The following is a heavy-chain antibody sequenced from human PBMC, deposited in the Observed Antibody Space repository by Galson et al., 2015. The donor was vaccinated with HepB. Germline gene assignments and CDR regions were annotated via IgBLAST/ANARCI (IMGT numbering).Heavy chain of an antibody. CDR2: IIPILGIA. J-gene: IGHJ4*02. Sequence: SVKVSCKASGGTFSSYTISWVRQAPGQGLEWMGRIIPILGIANYAQKFQGRVTITADKSTSTAYMELSSLKSEDTAVYYCASSPIVGAPPPGYWGQGTLVTVSS. CDR1: GGTFSSYT. V-gene: IGHV1-69*02. CDR3: ASSPIVGAPPPGY. D-gene: IGHD1-26*01.